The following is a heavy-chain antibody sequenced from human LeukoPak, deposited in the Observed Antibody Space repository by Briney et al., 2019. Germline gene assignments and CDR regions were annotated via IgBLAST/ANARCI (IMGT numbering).Heavy chain of an antibody. Sequence: ASVKVSCKASGYTFTSYAMNWVRQAPGQGLEWMGWINTNTGNPTYAQGFTGRFVFSLDTSVSTAYLQISSLKAEDTAVYYCASAYSSSSDYYYYMDVWGKGTTATVSS. J-gene: IGHJ6*03. CDR3: ASAYSSSSDYYYYMDV. CDR1: GYTFTSYA. D-gene: IGHD6-6*01. V-gene: IGHV7-4-1*02. CDR2: INTNTGNP.